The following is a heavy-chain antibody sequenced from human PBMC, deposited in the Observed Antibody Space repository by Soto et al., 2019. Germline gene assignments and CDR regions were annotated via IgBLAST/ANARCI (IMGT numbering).Heavy chain of an antibody. CDR3: ARVSWSYDSSGYYYPLFDY. D-gene: IGHD3-22*01. CDR1: GFTFSSYD. V-gene: IGHV3-13*01. CDR2: IGTAGDT. Sequence: HPGGSLRLSCAASGFTFSSYDMHWVRQATGKGLEWVSAIGTAGDTYYPGSVKGRFTISRENAKNSLYLQMNSLRAGDTAVYYCARVSWSYDSSGYYYPLFDYWGQGTLVTVSS. J-gene: IGHJ4*02.